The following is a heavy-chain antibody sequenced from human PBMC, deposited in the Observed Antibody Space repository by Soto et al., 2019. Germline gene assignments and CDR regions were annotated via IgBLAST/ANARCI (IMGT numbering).Heavy chain of an antibody. J-gene: IGHJ6*03. V-gene: IGHV3-66*01. Sequence: EVQLLESGGGLVQPGGSLRLSCAASGFTVSSNYMSWVRQAPGKGLEWVSVIDSGGSTYYADSVKGGFTISRDNSKNTLYLQMNRLRAEDAAVYYGAREYGGYYYYYMDYWGKGTTVTVSS. CDR2: IDSGGST. CDR1: GFTVSSNY. D-gene: IGHD4-17*01. CDR3: AREYGGYYYYYMDY.